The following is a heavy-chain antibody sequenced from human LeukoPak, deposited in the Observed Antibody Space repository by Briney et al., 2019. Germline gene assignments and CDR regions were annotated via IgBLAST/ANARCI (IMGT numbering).Heavy chain of an antibody. V-gene: IGHV3-21*01. J-gene: IGHJ4*02. Sequence: GGSLRLSCEASGFAFTTYTMNWVRQAPGKGPEWVASISGTSTYIYYADSVKGRFTISRDNARNSLYLQMNSLRAEDTAVYYCARDFSPFYEAGDYWGQGTLVTVSS. CDR1: GFAFTTYT. CDR2: ISGTSTYI. D-gene: IGHD3-3*01. CDR3: ARDFSPFYEAGDY.